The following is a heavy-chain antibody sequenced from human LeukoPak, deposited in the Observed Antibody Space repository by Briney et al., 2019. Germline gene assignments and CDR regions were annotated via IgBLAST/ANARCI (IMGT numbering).Heavy chain of an antibody. D-gene: IGHD2-21*02. Sequence: GRSLRPSCAASGFTVSIKYMGWVRQAPGKGLEWVSVIYSGGSTYYADSVKGRFTISRDNSKNTLYLQMNSLRAEDTAVYYCARDGTCGGACKGAFDIWGQGTMVTISS. CDR2: IYSGGST. J-gene: IGHJ3*02. CDR3: ARDGTCGGACKGAFDI. CDR1: GFTVSIKY. V-gene: IGHV3-66*01.